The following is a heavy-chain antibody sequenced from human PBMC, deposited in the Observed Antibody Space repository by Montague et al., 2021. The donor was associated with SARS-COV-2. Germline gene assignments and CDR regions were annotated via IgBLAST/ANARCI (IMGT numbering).Heavy chain of an antibody. CDR1: KFTFSSYA. CDR3: ARPSYYDILTGNGGLEY. V-gene: IGHV3-30*04. Sequence: SLRLSWAASKFTFSSYALHWVRQAPGKGLEWVAAISYVGSNQYYADSVKGRFTISRDNSKNTLYLQMSNLRAEDTAVYYCARPSYYDILTGNGGLEYWGQGTLVTVSS. J-gene: IGHJ4*02. CDR2: ISYVGSNQ. D-gene: IGHD3-9*01.